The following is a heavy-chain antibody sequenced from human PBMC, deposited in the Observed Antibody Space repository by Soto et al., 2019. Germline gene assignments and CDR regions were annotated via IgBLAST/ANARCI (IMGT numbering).Heavy chain of an antibody. CDR1: GFTFSSYG. CDR3: AKEGGGYCSGGSCQVDY. Sequence: GGSLRLSCAASGFTFSSYGMHWVRQAPGKGLEWVAVISNDGSNKYYADSVKGRFTISRDNSKNTLYLQMNSLRAEDTAVYYCAKEGGGYCSGGSCQVDYWGQGTLVTVSS. CDR2: ISNDGSNK. V-gene: IGHV3-30*18. D-gene: IGHD2-15*01. J-gene: IGHJ4*02.